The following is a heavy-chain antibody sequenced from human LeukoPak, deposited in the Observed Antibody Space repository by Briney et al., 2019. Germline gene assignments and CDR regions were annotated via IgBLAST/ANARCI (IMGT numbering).Heavy chain of an antibody. CDR1: GNYW. CDR3: ARDLSVDY. D-gene: IGHD2/OR15-2a*01. Sequence: GGSLRLSCAASGNYWMHWVRQAPGKGLVWVSHINSDGSWTSYADSVKGRFTISKDNAKNTVYLQMNSLRAEDTAVYYCARDLSVDYWGQGTLVTVSS. V-gene: IGHV3-74*01. CDR2: INSDGSWT. J-gene: IGHJ4*02.